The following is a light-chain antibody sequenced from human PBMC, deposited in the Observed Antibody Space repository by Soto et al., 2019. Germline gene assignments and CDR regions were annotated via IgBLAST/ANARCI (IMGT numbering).Light chain of an antibody. Sequence: EIVLTQSPGTLSLSPGERATLSCRASQTVGMNYLAWFQQKPGQAPKLLIYNALVRATGIPDRFSGSRSGTDFTLTISRLGPEDFAVYYCHQYAYAPLTFGQGTKLET. CDR3: HQYAYAPLT. CDR2: NAL. V-gene: IGKV3-20*01. CDR1: QTVGMNY. J-gene: IGKJ2*01.